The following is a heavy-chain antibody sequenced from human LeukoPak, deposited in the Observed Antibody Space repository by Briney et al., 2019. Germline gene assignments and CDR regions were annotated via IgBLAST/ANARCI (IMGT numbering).Heavy chain of an antibody. CDR1: GFIFTNYF. D-gene: IGHD3-3*01. Sequence: GGSLRLSCAASGFIFTNYFMSWVRQAPGKGLERVASIKLDGSEKYYVDSVRGRFTISRDNTKNSLYLQMSSLRAEDTAVYYCATDRGWRTSGYYLYYFEYWGQGTLVTFSS. V-gene: IGHV3-7*01. CDR3: ATDRGWRTSGYYLYYFEY. J-gene: IGHJ4*02. CDR2: IKLDGSEK.